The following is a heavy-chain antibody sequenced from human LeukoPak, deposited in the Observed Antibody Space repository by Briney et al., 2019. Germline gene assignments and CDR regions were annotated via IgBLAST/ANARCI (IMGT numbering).Heavy chain of an antibody. J-gene: IGHJ3*02. CDR2: INHSGST. CDR1: GGSFSGYY. V-gene: IGHV4-34*01. CDR3: AREVGYYIPYDAFDI. D-gene: IGHD2-8*02. Sequence: SETLSLTCAVYGGSFSGYYWSWIRQPPGKGLEWIGEINHSGSTNYNPSLKSRVTISVETSKNQFSLKLSSVTAADTAVYYCAREVGYYIPYDAFDIWGQGTMVTVSS.